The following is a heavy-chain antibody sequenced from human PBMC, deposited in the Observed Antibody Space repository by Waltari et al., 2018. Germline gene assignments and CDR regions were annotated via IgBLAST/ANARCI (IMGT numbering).Heavy chain of an antibody. V-gene: IGHV4-34*01. Sequence: QVQLQQWGAGLLKPSETLSLTCAVYGGSFSGYYWSWIRQPPGKGLEWIGEINHSGSTNYTPSLKSRVTISVDTSKNQFSLKLSSVTAADTAVYYCARFHPRYYYDSSGYYPWGYYYMDVWGKGTTVTVSS. CDR2: INHSGST. D-gene: IGHD3-22*01. CDR3: ARFHPRYYYDSSGYYPWGYYYMDV. J-gene: IGHJ6*03. CDR1: GGSFSGYY.